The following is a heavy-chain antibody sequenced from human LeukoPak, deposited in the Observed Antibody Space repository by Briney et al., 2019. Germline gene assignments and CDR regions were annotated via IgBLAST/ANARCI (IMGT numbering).Heavy chain of an antibody. CDR1: GFTFSNYG. Sequence: PGGSLRLSCAASGFTFSNYGMSWVRQAPGKGLEWVSAISGSGGSTYYADSVKGRFTISRDNSKNTLYLQMNSLRAEDTAVYYCAKFILVVIKGGYFDYWGQGTLVTVSS. CDR2: ISGSGGST. V-gene: IGHV3-23*01. J-gene: IGHJ4*02. CDR3: AKFILVVIKGGYFDY. D-gene: IGHD3-22*01.